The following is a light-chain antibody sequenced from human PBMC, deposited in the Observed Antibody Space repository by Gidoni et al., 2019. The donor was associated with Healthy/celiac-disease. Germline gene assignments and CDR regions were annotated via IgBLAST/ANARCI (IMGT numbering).Light chain of an antibody. CDR3: KQYNSYLCR. Sequence: DIHMPQSPSTLSASVGDRVTSTYRASQSISNRLAWYQQKPGKAPKLLIYKASSLEIGVPSRFSGSGSGTEFTLTISSLQLDDFATYYCKQYNSYLCRFGQGTKLEIK. CDR2: KAS. V-gene: IGKV1-5*03. CDR1: QSISNR. J-gene: IGKJ2*04.